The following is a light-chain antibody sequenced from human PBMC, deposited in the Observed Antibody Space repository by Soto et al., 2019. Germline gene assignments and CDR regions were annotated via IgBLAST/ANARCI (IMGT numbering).Light chain of an antibody. V-gene: IGKV3-15*01. Sequence: EIVMTQSPVTLSVSPGERATFSCRASQSVSSNLAWYQQKPGQAPRLLIYGASTRATGIPARFSGSGSGTEFTLTISSLQSEDSAVYYCQQYNNWTPWTFGQGTKVEIK. CDR2: GAS. CDR3: QQYNNWTPWT. CDR1: QSVSSN. J-gene: IGKJ1*01.